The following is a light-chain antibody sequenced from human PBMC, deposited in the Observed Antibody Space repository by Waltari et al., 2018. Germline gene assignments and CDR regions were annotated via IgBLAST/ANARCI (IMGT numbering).Light chain of an antibody. Sequence: HSALTQPASVSGSPGQSITISCTGTSSDLGVDNYVSWYQQYPGKAPKVIIYEVTKRPSGVSNRFAGSKYGNTASLTISGLQAEDEADYYCSSYSTISSPVQFGGGTTLTVL. CDR1: SSDLGVDNY. J-gene: IGLJ2*01. CDR3: SSYSTISSPVQ. V-gene: IGLV2-14*01. CDR2: EVT.